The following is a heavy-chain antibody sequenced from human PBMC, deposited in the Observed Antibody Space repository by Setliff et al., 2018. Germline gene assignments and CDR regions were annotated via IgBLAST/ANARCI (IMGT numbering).Heavy chain of an antibody. CDR2: ISASNGQT. Sequence: GASVKVSCKASGYTFSNYGLSWVRQAPGQGPEWMGWISASNGQTRYTEELQGRVTMTIDTSTSTAYMDLRSLRSDDTAVYYCARSIALFGVDVVSCYFDHWGQGTLVTVSS. CDR1: GYTFSNYG. J-gene: IGHJ4*02. CDR3: ARSIALFGVDVVSCYFDH. D-gene: IGHD3-3*01. V-gene: IGHV1-18*01.